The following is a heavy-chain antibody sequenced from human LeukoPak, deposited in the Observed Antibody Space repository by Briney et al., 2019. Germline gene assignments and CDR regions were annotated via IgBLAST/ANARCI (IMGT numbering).Heavy chain of an antibody. D-gene: IGHD3-10*01. J-gene: IGHJ3*02. CDR3: ARRRITMVRGVISYAFDI. Sequence: KPSETLSLTCTVSGGSISSYYWSWIRQPPGKGLEWIGYIYYSGSTNYNPSLKSRVTISVDTSKNQSSLKLSSVTAADTAVYYCARRRITMVRGVISYAFDIWGQGTMVTVSS. V-gene: IGHV4-59*01. CDR1: GGSISSYY. CDR2: IYYSGST.